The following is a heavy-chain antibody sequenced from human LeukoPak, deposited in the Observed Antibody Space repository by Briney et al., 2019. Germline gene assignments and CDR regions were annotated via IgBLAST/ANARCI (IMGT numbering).Heavy chain of an antibody. D-gene: IGHD3-9*01. Sequence: PGGSLRLSCAASGFTFDDYAMHWVRQAPGKGLEWVSGISWNSGSIGYADSVKGRFTISRDNAKNSLYLQMNSLRAEDTAVYYCAKDRLRYFDPGAFDIWGQGTMVTVSS. V-gene: IGHV3-9*01. CDR1: GFTFDDYA. J-gene: IGHJ3*02. CDR3: AKDRLRYFDPGAFDI. CDR2: ISWNSGSI.